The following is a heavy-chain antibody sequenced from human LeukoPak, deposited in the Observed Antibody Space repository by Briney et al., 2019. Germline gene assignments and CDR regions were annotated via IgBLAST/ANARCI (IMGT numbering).Heavy chain of an antibody. J-gene: IGHJ4*02. D-gene: IGHD2-21*01. CDR1: GFTFSGNY. V-gene: IGHV3-66*01. CDR2: IYAGGAA. Sequence: GGSLRLSGAASGFTFSGNYMSWVRQAPGKGLEWVSVIYAGGAAYYADSVKGRFTISRDNSRNTLFLQMNSLRVEDTAVYYCARDPSGVAGDFWGQGTLVTVSS. CDR3: ARDPSGVAGDF.